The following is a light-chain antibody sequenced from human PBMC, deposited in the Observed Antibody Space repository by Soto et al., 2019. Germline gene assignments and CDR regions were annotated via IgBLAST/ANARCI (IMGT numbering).Light chain of an antibody. J-gene: IGLJ3*02. CDR1: SSNIVSNT. CDR3: AAWDDSLNGPV. CDR2: SNN. V-gene: IGLV1-44*01. Sequence: QSVLTQPPSASGTPGQRGTISCSGSSSNIVSNTVNWYQQLPGTAPKLLIYSNNQRPSGVPDRFSGSKSGTSASLAISGLQSEDEADYYCAAWDDSLNGPVFGGGTKLTV.